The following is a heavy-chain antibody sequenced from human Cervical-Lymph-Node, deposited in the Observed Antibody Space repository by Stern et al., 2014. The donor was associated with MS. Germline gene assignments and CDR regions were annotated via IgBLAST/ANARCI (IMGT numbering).Heavy chain of an antibody. CDR3: ARHVQGFDY. V-gene: IGHV5-51*01. CDR2: IYPYDSDT. Sequence: MQLVQSGAEVKKPGESLKISCKLSGYSFTIYYIAWVRQMTGKGLEWMGVIYPYDSDTTYSPSFQGQVTISSDKSITTAFLQLSSLRASDAAMYYCARHVQGFDYWGQGTLVTVSS. J-gene: IGHJ4*02. CDR1: GYSFTIYY.